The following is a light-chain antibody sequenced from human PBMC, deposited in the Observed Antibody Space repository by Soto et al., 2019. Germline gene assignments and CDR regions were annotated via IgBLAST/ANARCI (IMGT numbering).Light chain of an antibody. J-gene: IGKJ5*01. Sequence: ELVMTQSPATLSVSPGETSTLSCRASQSVSTYLAWYQQKPGQATRLLIYDASNRVTGIPARFRGSGSGTDFTLTISSLEPDDFAVYYCQQRSNWQITVGQGTRLEIK. CDR1: QSVSTY. V-gene: IGKV3-11*01. CDR3: QQRSNWQIT. CDR2: DAS.